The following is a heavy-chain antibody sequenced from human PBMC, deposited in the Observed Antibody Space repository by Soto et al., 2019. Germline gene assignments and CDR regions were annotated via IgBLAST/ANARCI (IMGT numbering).Heavy chain of an antibody. Sequence: QVQLVQSGAEVMKPGASVRVSCKASGYTFTTYAMHWVRQAPGQSLEWMGWINAGNGNTKYAQKFQDRVTFTRDTSATAYMELRSLHSEDTDVYFCARGRRDTSGRAIDYWGQGTLVTVS. CDR3: ARGRRDTSGRAIDY. CDR1: GYTFTTYA. J-gene: IGHJ4*02. V-gene: IGHV1-3*01. D-gene: IGHD3-10*01. CDR2: INAGNGNT.